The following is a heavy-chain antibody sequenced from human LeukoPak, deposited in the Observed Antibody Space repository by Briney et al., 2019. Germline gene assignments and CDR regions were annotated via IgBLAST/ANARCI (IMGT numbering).Heavy chain of an antibody. J-gene: IGHJ4*02. Sequence: GGSLRLSCAASGFTVSSNYMSWVRQAPGKGLEWVSVIYSGGRTYYADSVKGRFSISRDNSKDTSYLQITSLRAEDTAVYFCARDSVSNSLDYWGQGTLVTVSS. CDR3: ARDSVSNSLDY. CDR2: IYSGGRT. CDR1: GFTVSSNY. V-gene: IGHV3-66*01. D-gene: IGHD4-4*01.